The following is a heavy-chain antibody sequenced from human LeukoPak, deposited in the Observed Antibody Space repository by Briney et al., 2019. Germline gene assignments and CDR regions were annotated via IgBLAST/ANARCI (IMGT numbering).Heavy chain of an antibody. CDR1: GFTFSSYS. Sequence: GGSLRLSYASSGFTFSSYSMNWVRQAPGKGLEWVSSITSSSSYIYYADSVKGRFTISRDNAKNSLYLQMNSLRAEDTAVYYCARDRAALKVGATDYWGQGTLVTVSS. CDR3: ARDRAALKVGATDY. V-gene: IGHV3-21*01. D-gene: IGHD1-26*01. CDR2: ITSSSSYI. J-gene: IGHJ4*02.